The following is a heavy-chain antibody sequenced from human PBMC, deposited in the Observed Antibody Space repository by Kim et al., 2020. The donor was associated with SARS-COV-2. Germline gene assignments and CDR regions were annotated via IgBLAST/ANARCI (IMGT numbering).Heavy chain of an antibody. CDR2: IYPGDSDT. V-gene: IGHV5-51*01. Sequence: GESLKISCKGSGYSFTSYWIGWVRQMPGKGLEWMGIIYPGDSDTRYSPSFQGQVTISADKSISTAYLQWSSLKASDTAMYYCARHRYGRFVSGYDLNYGMDVWGQGTTVTVSS. J-gene: IGHJ6*02. CDR3: ARHRYGRFVSGYDLNYGMDV. CDR1: GYSFTSYW. D-gene: IGHD5-12*01.